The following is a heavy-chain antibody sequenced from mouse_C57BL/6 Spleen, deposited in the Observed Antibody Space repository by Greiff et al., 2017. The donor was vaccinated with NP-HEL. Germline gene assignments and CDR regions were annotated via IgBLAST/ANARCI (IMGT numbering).Heavy chain of an antibody. J-gene: IGHJ2*01. CDR1: GYTFTSYW. CDR3: ARGVAQAKGFDY. V-gene: IGHV1-59*01. D-gene: IGHD3-2*02. CDR2: IDPSDSYT. Sequence: VKLQQPGAELVRPGTSVKLSCKASGYTFTSYWMHWVKQRPGQGLEWIGVIDPSDSYTNYNQKFKGQATLTVDTSSSPAYMQLSSLTSEDSAVYYCARGVAQAKGFDYWGQGTTLTVSS.